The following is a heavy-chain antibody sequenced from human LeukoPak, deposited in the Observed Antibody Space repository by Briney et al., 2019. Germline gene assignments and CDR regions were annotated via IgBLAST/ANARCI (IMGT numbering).Heavy chain of an antibody. Sequence: ASVKVSCKASGYTFTSYYMHWVRQAPGQGLEWMGIINPSGGSTSYAQKFQGRVTMTRDTSPSTVYMELSSLRSEDTAVYYCARDLRGYYGSGSYIGYWGQGTLVTVSS. D-gene: IGHD3-10*01. V-gene: IGHV1-46*01. CDR2: INPSGGST. CDR3: ARDLRGYYGSGSYIGY. CDR1: GYTFTSYY. J-gene: IGHJ4*02.